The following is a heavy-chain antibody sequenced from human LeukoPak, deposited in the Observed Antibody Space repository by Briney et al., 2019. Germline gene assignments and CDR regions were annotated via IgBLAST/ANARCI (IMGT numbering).Heavy chain of an antibody. CDR2: ISSSSSYI. Sequence: GGSLRLSCAASGYTFSNYAMSWVRQAPGKGLEWVSSISSSSSYIYYADSVKGRSTISRDNAKNSLYLQMNSLRAEDTAVYYCARDRAVAFDYWGQGTLVTVSS. CDR3: ARDRAVAFDY. V-gene: IGHV3-21*01. CDR1: GYTFSNYA. J-gene: IGHJ4*02. D-gene: IGHD6-19*01.